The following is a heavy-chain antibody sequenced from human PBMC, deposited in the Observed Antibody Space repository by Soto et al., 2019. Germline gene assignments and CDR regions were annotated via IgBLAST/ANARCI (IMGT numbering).Heavy chain of an antibody. V-gene: IGHV3-30*18. D-gene: IGHD1-26*01. CDR3: AKGGPGGGRHFYYAMDV. J-gene: IGHJ6*02. CDR1: GFTFSAFG. CDR2: IAYDGDKK. Sequence: PGGSLRLSCAASGFTFSAFGMHWVRQAPGKGLEWVAVIAYDGDKKYYANSVKGRFIISRDNSRNTAHLDMNSLRPEDTGVYYCAKGGPGGGRHFYYAMDVWGQGTTVTVSS.